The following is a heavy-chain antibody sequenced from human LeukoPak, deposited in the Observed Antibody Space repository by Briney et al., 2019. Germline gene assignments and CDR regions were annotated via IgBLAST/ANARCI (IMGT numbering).Heavy chain of an antibody. CDR3: ARPRLWFGGSRGAFDI. CDR1: GYTFTSYY. V-gene: IGHV1-46*01. CDR2: INHSGGST. D-gene: IGHD3-10*01. Sequence: ASVKVSCKASGYTFTSYYMHWVRQAPGQGLEWMGIINHSGGSTSYAQKFQSRVTMTRDTYTSTVYMELSSLRSENTAVYYCARPRLWFGGSRGAFDIWGQGTMVTVSS. J-gene: IGHJ3*02.